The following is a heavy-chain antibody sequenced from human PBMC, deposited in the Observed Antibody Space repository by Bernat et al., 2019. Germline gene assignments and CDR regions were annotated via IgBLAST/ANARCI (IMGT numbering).Heavy chain of an antibody. CDR3: ARGRPYYYDSSGYYSYFDY. CDR1: GGSFSGYY. Sequence: QVQLQQWGAGLLKPSETLSLTCAVYGGSFSGYYWSWIRQPPGKGLEWIGEINHSGSTNYNPSLKSRVTISVDPSKNQFSLKLSSVTDADTAVYYCARGRPYYYDSSGYYSYFDYWGQGTLVTVSS. V-gene: IGHV4-34*01. CDR2: INHSGST. D-gene: IGHD3-22*01. J-gene: IGHJ4*02.